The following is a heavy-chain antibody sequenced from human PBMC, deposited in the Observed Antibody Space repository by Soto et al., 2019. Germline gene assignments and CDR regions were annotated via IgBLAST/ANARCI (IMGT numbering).Heavy chain of an antibody. V-gene: IGHV3-23*01. D-gene: IGHD2-2*01. J-gene: IGHJ5*02. CDR2: ISGSGGST. Sequence: RGSLRLSCAASGFTFSSYAMSWVRQAPGKGLEWVSAISGSGGSTYYADSGKGRFTITRANSKNKQYLKMNSLRAEDKDVYYCAKGGYCSSTSCYGGNWFDPWGQGTLVTVSS. CDR1: GFTFSSYA. CDR3: AKGGYCSSTSCYGGNWFDP.